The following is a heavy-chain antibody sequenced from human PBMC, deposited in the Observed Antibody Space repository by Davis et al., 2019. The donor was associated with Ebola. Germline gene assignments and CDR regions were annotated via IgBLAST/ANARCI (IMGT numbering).Heavy chain of an antibody. CDR2: ISAYNGNT. J-gene: IGHJ4*02. Sequence: ASVKVSCKASGYTFTSYGISWVRQAPGQGLEWMGWISAYNGNTNYAQKLQGRVTMTTDTSTSTAYMELRSLTSDDTAMYFCARDRYNWNDFDYWGQGTLVTVSS. V-gene: IGHV1-18*01. CDR3: ARDRYNWNDFDY. CDR1: GYTFTSYG. D-gene: IGHD1-20*01.